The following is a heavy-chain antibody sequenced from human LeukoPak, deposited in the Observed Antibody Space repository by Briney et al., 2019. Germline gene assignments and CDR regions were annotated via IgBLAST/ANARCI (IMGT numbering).Heavy chain of an antibody. Sequence: GGSLRLSCAASGFTFSSYAMSWVRQAPGKGLEWASAISGSGGSTYYADSVKGRFTISRDNSKNTLYLQMNSLRAEDTAVYYCAKARDYGGNSWNDYWGQGTLVTVSS. CDR3: AKARDYGGNSWNDY. CDR1: GFTFSSYA. V-gene: IGHV3-23*01. CDR2: ISGSGGST. J-gene: IGHJ4*02. D-gene: IGHD4-23*01.